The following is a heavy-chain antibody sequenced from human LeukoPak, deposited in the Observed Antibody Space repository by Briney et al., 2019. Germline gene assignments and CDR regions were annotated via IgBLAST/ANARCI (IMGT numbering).Heavy chain of an antibody. CDR3: ASIPSYYFDY. V-gene: IGHV4-30-2*01. D-gene: IGHD6-6*01. CDR1: GGSISSGGYY. J-gene: IGHJ4*02. Sequence: PSETLSLTCTVSGGSISSGGYYWSWIRQPPGKGLEWIGYIYHSGSTYHNPSLKSRVTISVDRSKNQFSLKLSSVTAADTAVYYCASIPSYYFDYWGQGTLVTVSS. CDR2: IYHSGST.